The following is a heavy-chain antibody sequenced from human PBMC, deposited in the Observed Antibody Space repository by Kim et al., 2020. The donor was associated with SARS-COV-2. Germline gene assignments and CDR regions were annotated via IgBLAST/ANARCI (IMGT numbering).Heavy chain of an antibody. CDR2: INHSGST. CDR3: ARARIAATCYFDY. J-gene: IGHJ4*02. CDR1: GGSFSGYY. Sequence: SETLSLTCAVYGGSFSGYYWSWIRQPPGKGLEWIGEINHSGSTNYNPSLKSRVTISVDTSKNQFSLKLSSVTAADTAVYYCARARIAATCYFDYWGQGT. V-gene: IGHV4-34*01. D-gene: IGHD6-25*01.